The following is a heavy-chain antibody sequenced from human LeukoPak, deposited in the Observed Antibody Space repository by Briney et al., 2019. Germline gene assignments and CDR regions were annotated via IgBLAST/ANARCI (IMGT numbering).Heavy chain of an antibody. J-gene: IGHJ6*03. CDR1: GFTFDDYG. Sequence: GGSLRLSCAASGFTFDDYGMSWVRQAPGKGLVWVSRINSDGSSTSYADSVKGRFTISRDNAKNTLYLQMNSLRAEDTAVYYCARAYGSSYYYYYMDVWGKGTTVTVSS. V-gene: IGHV3-74*01. CDR2: INSDGSST. D-gene: IGHD3-10*01. CDR3: ARAYGSSYYYYYMDV.